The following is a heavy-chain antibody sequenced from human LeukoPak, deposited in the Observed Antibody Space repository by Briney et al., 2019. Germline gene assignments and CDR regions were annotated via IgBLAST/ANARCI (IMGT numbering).Heavy chain of an antibody. J-gene: IGHJ6*03. CDR3: ARGGVPYYYYYYMDV. V-gene: IGHV4-39*07. CDR1: GGSISSSTFY. CDR2: IYYSGST. Sequence: PSETLSLTCTVSGGSISSSTFYWGWIRQPPGKGLEWIGNIYYSGSTYYNPSLKSRVTISVDTSKNQFSLKLSSVTAADTAVYYCARGGVPYYYYYYMDVWGKGTTVTVSS. D-gene: IGHD1-1*01.